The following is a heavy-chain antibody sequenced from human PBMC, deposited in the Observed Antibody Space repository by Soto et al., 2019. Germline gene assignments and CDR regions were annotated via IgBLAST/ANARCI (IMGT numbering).Heavy chain of an antibody. Sequence: EVQLLESGGGLVQPGGSLRLSCVGSGFSFSSYAMNWVRQAPGQGLEWVSGISGSGGTTLYADSVKGRFTISRDNSKNTLYLQMNSLRAEDTAVYYCAKDLGYTSSWYYALHIWGQGTMVTVSS. CDR2: ISGSGGTT. V-gene: IGHV3-23*01. J-gene: IGHJ3*02. D-gene: IGHD6-13*01. CDR1: GFSFSSYA. CDR3: AKDLGYTSSWYYALHI.